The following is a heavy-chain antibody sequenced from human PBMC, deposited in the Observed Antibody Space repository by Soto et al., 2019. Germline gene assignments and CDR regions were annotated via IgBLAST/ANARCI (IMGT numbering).Heavy chain of an antibody. Sequence: ASVKVSCKASGYTLITYGISWVRQAPGHGLEWMGWVSGYNGNTNYAQNLQARVTMSTDTSTNTAYMDLRSLGSDDTAVYYCARVAGFGEDGYYYYGMDVWGQGNPGHRLL. CDR3: ARVAGFGEDGYYYYGMDV. J-gene: IGHJ6*02. V-gene: IGHV1-18*01. CDR2: VSGYNGNT. D-gene: IGHD3-10*01. CDR1: GYTLITYG.